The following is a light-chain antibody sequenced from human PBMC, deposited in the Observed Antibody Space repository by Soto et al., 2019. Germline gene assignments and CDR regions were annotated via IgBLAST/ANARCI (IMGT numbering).Light chain of an antibody. CDR1: QSLLHNNGYNY. CDR3: MQPLQTLT. Sequence: DIVLTQSPLSLPVTPGEPASISCRSSQSLLHNNGYNYLDWYLRKPGHSPQLLIYLGSNRSSGVPDRFSGSGSGTDFTLKINRVEAEDVGVYYCMQPLQTLTFGQGTRLEI. CDR2: LGS. J-gene: IGKJ5*01. V-gene: IGKV2-28*01.